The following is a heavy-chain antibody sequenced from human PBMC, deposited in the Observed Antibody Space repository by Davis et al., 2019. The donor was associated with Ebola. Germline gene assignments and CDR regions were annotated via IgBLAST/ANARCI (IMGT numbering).Heavy chain of an antibody. CDR1: GFIFSGSA. D-gene: IGHD6-13*01. CDR3: TSGSAAGDY. Sequence: GGSLRLSCAASGFIFSGSAMHWVRQASGKGLEWVGRIRTKPNNYATAYAASVKGRFTISRDDSKNTAYLQMNSLKTEDTAVYYCTSGSAAGDYWGQGTLVTVSS. V-gene: IGHV3-73*01. J-gene: IGHJ4*02. CDR2: IRTKPNNYAT.